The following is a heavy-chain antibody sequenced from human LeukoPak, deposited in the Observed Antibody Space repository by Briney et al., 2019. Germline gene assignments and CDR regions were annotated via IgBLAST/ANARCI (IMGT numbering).Heavy chain of an antibody. CDR1: GYSFTSYW. CDR3: ARQSYYYGSGSYYEQDY. D-gene: IGHD3-10*01. V-gene: IGHV5-10-1*01. CDR2: IDPSDSYT. Sequence: GESLRISCKGSGYSFTSYWISWVRQMPGKGLGWMGRIDPSDSYTNYSPSFQGPVTISADESISTAYLQWSSLKASDTAMYYCARQSYYYGSGSYYEQDYWGQGTLVTVSS. J-gene: IGHJ4*02.